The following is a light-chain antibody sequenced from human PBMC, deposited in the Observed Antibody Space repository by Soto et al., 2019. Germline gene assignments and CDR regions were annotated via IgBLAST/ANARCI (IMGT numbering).Light chain of an antibody. J-gene: IGKJ1*01. CDR1: QSISQW. CDR2: DAS. V-gene: IGKV1-5*01. CDR3: QQYNGYSWT. Sequence: DIEMTQSPSTLSASVGDRVAITCRASQSISQWVAWYQQKPGRAPELLIYDASKLKSGVPSRFSGSGSGTEFSLTITSLQPDDSAMYYCQQYNGYSWTFGRVTKVDIK.